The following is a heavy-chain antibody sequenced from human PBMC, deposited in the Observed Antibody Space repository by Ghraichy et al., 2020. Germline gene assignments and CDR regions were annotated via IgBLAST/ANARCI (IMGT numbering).Heavy chain of an antibody. CDR3: ARDGGIVEGTAYAFEI. V-gene: IGHV3-20*04. Sequence: GGSLRLSCTASGFTLEDYAIIWVRQGPGKGLEWVSSITWNGGSTGYADSVKGRFTLSRDNAKNIGSLPRTGLRAEETALYYCARDGGIVEGTAYAFEIWGQGTMVTVSS. CDR1: GFTLEDYA. D-gene: IGHD2-21*01. J-gene: IGHJ3*02. CDR2: ITWNGGST.